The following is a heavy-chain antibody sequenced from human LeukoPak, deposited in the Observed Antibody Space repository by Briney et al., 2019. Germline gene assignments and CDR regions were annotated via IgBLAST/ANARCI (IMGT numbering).Heavy chain of an antibody. CDR3: AREKDIVGATMSRSPATFDY. D-gene: IGHD1-26*01. Sequence: VASVKVSCKASGGTFSSYAISWVRQAPGQGLEWMGGIIPIFGTANYAQKFQGRVTITADESTSTAYMELSSLRSEDTAVYYCAREKDIVGATMSRSPATFDYWGQGTLVTVSS. J-gene: IGHJ4*02. CDR2: IIPIFGTA. V-gene: IGHV1-69*13. CDR1: GGTFSSYA.